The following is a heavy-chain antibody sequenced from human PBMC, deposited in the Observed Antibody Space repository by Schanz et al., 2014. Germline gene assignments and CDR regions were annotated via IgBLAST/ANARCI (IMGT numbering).Heavy chain of an antibody. V-gene: IGHV3-23*01. CDR1: GFTFGDYA. J-gene: IGHJ4*02. CDR2: INTGVNT. CDR3: AKNQYDDVDLSSFYFDD. D-gene: IGHD3-10*02. Sequence: EVQLLESGGGLVQPGGSLRLSCAASGFTFGDYAMTWVRQAPGKGLEWVSAINTGVNTYYADSVRGRFTMSRDNSKNTLYLQMNSLRPEDTAIYYCAKNQYDDVDLSSFYFDDWGQGTLVTVSS.